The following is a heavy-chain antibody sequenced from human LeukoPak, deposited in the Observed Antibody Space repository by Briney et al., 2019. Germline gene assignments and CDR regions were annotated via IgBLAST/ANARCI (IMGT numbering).Heavy chain of an antibody. Sequence: SETLSLTCAVSGYSISSGYYWGWIRQPPGKGLEWIGSIYHSGSTYYNPSLKSRLTISVDTSKNQFSLKLSSVTAADTAVYYCARRVQGGDFWSGYYTFDYWGQGTLVTVSS. J-gene: IGHJ4*02. CDR3: ARRVQGGDFWSGYYTFDY. V-gene: IGHV4-38-2*01. CDR2: IYHSGST. CDR1: GYSISSGYY. D-gene: IGHD3-3*01.